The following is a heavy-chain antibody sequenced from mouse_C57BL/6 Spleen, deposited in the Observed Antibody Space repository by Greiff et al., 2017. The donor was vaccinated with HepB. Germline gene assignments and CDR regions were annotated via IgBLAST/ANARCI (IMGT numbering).Heavy chain of an antibody. CDR2: IYPSDSET. CDR1: GYTFTSYW. V-gene: IGHV1-61*01. Sequence: VQLQQPGAELVRPGSSVKLSCKASGYTFTSYWMDWVKQRPGQGLEWIGNIYPSDSETHYNQKFKDKATLTVDKSSSTAYMQLSSLTSEDSAVYYCARQGDYDWYFDVWGTGTTVTVSS. J-gene: IGHJ1*03. D-gene: IGHD2-4*01. CDR3: ARQGDYDWYFDV.